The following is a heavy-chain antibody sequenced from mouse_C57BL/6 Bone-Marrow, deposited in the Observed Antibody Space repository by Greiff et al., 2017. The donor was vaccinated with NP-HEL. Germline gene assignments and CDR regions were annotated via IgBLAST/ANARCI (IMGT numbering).Heavy chain of an antibody. CDR1: GFTFSSYA. J-gene: IGHJ2*01. CDR2: ISSGGDYI. CDR3: TRARHYYGSSLDY. Sequence: EVKLVESGEGLVKPGGSLKLSCAASGFTFSSYAMSWVRQTPEKRLEWVAYISSGGDYIYYADTVKGRFTISRDNARNTLYLQMSSLKSEDTAMYYCTRARHYYGSSLDYWGQGTTLTVSS. D-gene: IGHD1-1*01. V-gene: IGHV5-9-1*02.